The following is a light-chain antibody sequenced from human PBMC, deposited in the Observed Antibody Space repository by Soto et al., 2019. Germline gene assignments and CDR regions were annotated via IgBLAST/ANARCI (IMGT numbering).Light chain of an antibody. J-gene: IGKJ4*01. CDR3: QHYTNWPLT. V-gene: IGKV3-15*01. CDR2: DAS. Sequence: EIVMTQSPVTLSLSPGDTATLSCRASHDVTRRLAWYQVKHGQAPRLLIYDASTRATGLPARFSGTGSGTEFTLTISSLQSEDFAVYYCQHYTNWPLTFGGGNKVEL. CDR1: HDVTRR.